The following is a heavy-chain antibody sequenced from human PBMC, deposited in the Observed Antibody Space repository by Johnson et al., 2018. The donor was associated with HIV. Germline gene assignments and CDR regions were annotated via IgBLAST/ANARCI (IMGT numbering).Heavy chain of an antibody. J-gene: IGHJ3*02. Sequence: VQLVESGGGVVRPGGSLRLSCAASGFTFDDYGMSWVRQAPGKGLEWVANIKQDGSEKYYVDSVKGRFTISRERSTSTLYLRMNSLRGEDTAVYYCARGRKDVAAVDGLDNDGFDMWGQGTMVTVSS. CDR3: ARGRKDVAAVDGLDNDGFDM. CDR1: GFTFDDYG. D-gene: IGHD6-13*01. V-gene: IGHV3-7*01. CDR2: IKQDGSEK.